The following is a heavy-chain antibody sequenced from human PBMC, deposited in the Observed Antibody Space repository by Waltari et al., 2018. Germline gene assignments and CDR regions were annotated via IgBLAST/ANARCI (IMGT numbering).Heavy chain of an antibody. CDR1: GGSISSYY. CDR2: NYYSGST. V-gene: IGHV4-59*01. J-gene: IGHJ4*02. D-gene: IGHD1-26*01. Sequence: QVQLQESGPGLVKPSETLSLTCTVSGGSISSYYWSWIRQPPGKGLEWIGYNYYSGSTNYNPSLKSRVTISVDTSKNQFSLKLSSVTAADTAVYYCARGGSYSPDFDYWGQGTLVTVSS. CDR3: ARGGSYSPDFDY.